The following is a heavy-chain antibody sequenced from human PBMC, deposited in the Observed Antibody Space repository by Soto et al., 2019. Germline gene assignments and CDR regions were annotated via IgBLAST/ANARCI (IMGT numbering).Heavy chain of an antibody. D-gene: IGHD6-13*01. Sequence: SVKVSCKASGYTFTSYYMHWVRQAPGQGLEWMGIINPSGGSTSYAQKFQGRVTMTRDTSTSTVYMELSSLRSEDTAVYYCARGCIAAAVLTYGMDVWGQGTTVTVSS. CDR3: ARGCIAAAVLTYGMDV. J-gene: IGHJ6*02. V-gene: IGHV1-46*01. CDR2: INPSGGST. CDR1: GYTFTSYY.